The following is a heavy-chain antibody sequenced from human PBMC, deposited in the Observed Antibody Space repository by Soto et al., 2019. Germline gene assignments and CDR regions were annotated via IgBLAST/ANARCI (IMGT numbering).Heavy chain of an antibody. CDR2: INPSGGST. Sequence: QVQLVQSGAEVKKPGALVKVSCKASGYTFTSYYMHWVRQAPGQGLEWMGVINPSGGSTNYAQKFRGRVTMTKGTSTTTVYMELSSLRSEDTAVYYCARGPYYFDSTGYYGHWGQGILVTVSS. CDR3: ARGPYYFDSTGYYGH. V-gene: IGHV1-46*01. J-gene: IGHJ4*02. CDR1: GYTFTSYY. D-gene: IGHD3-22*01.